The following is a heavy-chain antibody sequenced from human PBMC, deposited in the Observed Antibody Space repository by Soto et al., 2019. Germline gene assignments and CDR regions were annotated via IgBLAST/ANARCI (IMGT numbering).Heavy chain of an antibody. Sequence: EVQLVESGGGLVQHGGSLRLSCAASGFTFSSYSMNWVRQAPGKGLEWVSYISSSSSTIYYADSVKGRFTISRDNAKNSLYLQMNSLRDEDTAVYYCARGYCSSTSCPGGYYYYGMDVWGQGTTVTVSS. CDR3: ARGYCSSTSCPGGYYYYGMDV. CDR1: GFTFSSYS. CDR2: ISSSSSTI. V-gene: IGHV3-48*02. D-gene: IGHD2-2*01. J-gene: IGHJ6*02.